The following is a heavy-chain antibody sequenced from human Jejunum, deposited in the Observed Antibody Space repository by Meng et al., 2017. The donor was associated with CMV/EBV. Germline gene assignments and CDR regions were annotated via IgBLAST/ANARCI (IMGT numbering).Heavy chain of an antibody. J-gene: IGHJ4*02. CDR3: AREGHWGQRAPHLDY. CDR1: FTFSAYT. CDR2: VSYDGGNT. V-gene: IGHV3-30-3*01. D-gene: IGHD3-16*01. Sequence: FTFSAYTMHLVRQPPGKGLEWVAVVSYDGGNTFYADSVKGRFTISRDNSKNNVYVQMTSLRPDDTAVYYCAREGHWGQRAPHLDYWGQGALVTVSS.